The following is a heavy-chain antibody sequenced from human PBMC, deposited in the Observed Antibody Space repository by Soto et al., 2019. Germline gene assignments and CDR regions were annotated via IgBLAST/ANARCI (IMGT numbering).Heavy chain of an antibody. J-gene: IGHJ5*02. V-gene: IGHV4-39*01. D-gene: IGHD2-2*01. Sequence: SETLSLTCTVSGGSISSSSYYWGWIRQPPGKGLEWIGSIYYSGSTYYNPSLKSRVTISVDTSKNQFSLKLSSVTAADTAVYYCARQLSWAAAKYNWFDPWGQGTLVTSPQ. CDR2: IYYSGST. CDR1: GGSISSSSYY. CDR3: ARQLSWAAAKYNWFDP.